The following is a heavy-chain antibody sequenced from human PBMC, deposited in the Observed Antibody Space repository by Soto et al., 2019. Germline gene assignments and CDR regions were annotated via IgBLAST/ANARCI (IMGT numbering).Heavy chain of an antibody. CDR2: SSATGSGR. J-gene: IGHJ4*02. CDR3: AKDRRAGGNYGFYSDC. D-gene: IGHD1-7*01. Sequence: EVQLLESGGGLVQPGGSLTLSCAASGFTFSSYGMTWVRQAPGKGLEWVSFSSATGSGRYYADSVKGRFTISRDNSKNTLYLQMSSLRADDTAVYYCAKDRRAGGNYGFYSDCWGQGDLVIVSS. CDR1: GFTFSSYG. V-gene: IGHV3-23*01.